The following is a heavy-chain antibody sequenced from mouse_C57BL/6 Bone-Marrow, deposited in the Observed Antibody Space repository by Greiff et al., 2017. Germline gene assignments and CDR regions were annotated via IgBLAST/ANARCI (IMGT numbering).Heavy chain of an antibody. CDR2: IYPGSGST. CDR1: GYTFTSYW. CDR3: ARGRDCPYYFDY. D-gene: IGHD3-3*01. J-gene: IGHJ2*01. Sequence: QVQLKQPGAELVKPGASVKMSCKASGYTFTSYWITWVKQRPGQGLEWIGDIYPGSGSTNYNEKFKSKATLTVDTSSSTAYMQLSSLTSEDSAVYYCARGRDCPYYFDYWGQGTTLTVSS. V-gene: IGHV1-55*01.